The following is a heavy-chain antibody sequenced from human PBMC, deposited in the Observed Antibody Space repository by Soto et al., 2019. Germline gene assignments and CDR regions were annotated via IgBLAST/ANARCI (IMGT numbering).Heavy chain of an antibody. CDR2: INPSGGST. Sequence: XSVKVSCNASGYPFTSYYMHWVRQAPGQGLEWMGIINPSGGSTSYAQKFQGRVTMTRDTSTSTVYMELSSLRSEDTAVYYCARDLGAVLGYCSGGSCYSDYWGQGTLVTVSS. V-gene: IGHV1-46*01. CDR3: ARDLGAVLGYCSGGSCYSDY. D-gene: IGHD2-15*01. CDR1: GYPFTSYY. J-gene: IGHJ4*02.